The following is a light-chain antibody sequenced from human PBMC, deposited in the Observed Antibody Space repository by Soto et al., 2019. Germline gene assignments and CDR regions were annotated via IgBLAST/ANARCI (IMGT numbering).Light chain of an antibody. J-gene: IGKJ1*01. CDR3: QQYNAWPRT. V-gene: IGKV3-20*01. Sequence: EIVLTQSPGTLSLSPGETATLSCRASQSVSSSSLAWYQQRRGQAPSLLIHGVSSRATGIPDRFSGSGSGTDFTLTISRLQPEDFAVYYCQQYNAWPRTFGQGTKVDIK. CDR1: QSVSSSS. CDR2: GVS.